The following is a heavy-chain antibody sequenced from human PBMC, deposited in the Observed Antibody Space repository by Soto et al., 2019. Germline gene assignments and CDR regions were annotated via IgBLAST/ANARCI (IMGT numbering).Heavy chain of an antibody. V-gene: IGHV1-18*04. J-gene: IGHJ6*02. CDR2: ISAYNGNT. Sequence: QVQLVQSGAEVKKPGASVKVSCKASGYTFTSYGIRWVRQAPGQGLEWMGWISAYNGNTNYAQKLQGRVTMTTDKPTRTAYMELRSLRSADTAVYCCARNPQGSSWRYYSYGMDVWGQGTTVTVSS. D-gene: IGHD6-13*01. CDR1: GYTFTSYG. CDR3: ARNPQGSSWRYYSYGMDV.